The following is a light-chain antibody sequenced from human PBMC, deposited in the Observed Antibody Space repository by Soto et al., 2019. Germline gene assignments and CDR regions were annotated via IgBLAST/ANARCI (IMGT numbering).Light chain of an antibody. V-gene: IGKV1-33*01. J-gene: IGKJ2*01. CDR1: QNITNN. CDR3: HQYDDGPYT. Sequence: DRVTITWQASQNITNNLSWYQQKPGKAPNLLIYHASKLQSGVPSRFSGSGSGTEFTLTISSLQSEDFAVYYCHQYDDGPYTFGQGTKVDIK. CDR2: HAS.